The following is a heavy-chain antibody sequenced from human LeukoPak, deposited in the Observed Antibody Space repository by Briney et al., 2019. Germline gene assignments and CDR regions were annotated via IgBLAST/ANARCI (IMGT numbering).Heavy chain of an antibody. CDR3: AKNCRWFGDGGFFDY. Sequence: GGSLRLSCAASGFTFSSYWMSWVRQAPGKGLEWVANIKQDGSEKYYVDSVKGRFTISRDNSKNTLYLQMNSLRAEDTAVYYCAKNCRWFGDGGFFDYWGQGTLVTVSS. D-gene: IGHD3-10*01. CDR1: GFTFSSYW. V-gene: IGHV3-7*03. CDR2: IKQDGSEK. J-gene: IGHJ4*02.